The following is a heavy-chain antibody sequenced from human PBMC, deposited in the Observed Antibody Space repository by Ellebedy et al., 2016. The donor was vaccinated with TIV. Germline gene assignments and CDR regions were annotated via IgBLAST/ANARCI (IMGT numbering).Heavy chain of an antibody. D-gene: IGHD2/OR15-2a*01. Sequence: MPLETLSLTCDVVGGSLHHYYWSWTRQAPGKGLEWHGEANPRGYSNYEPSLESQVTISVATSHNRFSLQLTSVTAADTAVSFCAGAGPFGPWVRLYYYYYLEVWGQGTTVTVSS. CDR2: ANPRGYS. CDR1: GGSLHHYY. J-gene: IGHJ6*03. CDR3: AGAGPFGPWVRLYYYYYLEV. V-gene: IGHV4-34*01.